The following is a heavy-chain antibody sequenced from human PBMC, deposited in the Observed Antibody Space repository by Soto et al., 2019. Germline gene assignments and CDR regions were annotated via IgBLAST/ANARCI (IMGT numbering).Heavy chain of an antibody. CDR3: ARGVAFLDY. D-gene: IGHD2-15*01. V-gene: IGHV1-3*01. Sequence: QVPLVQSGADVEKPGASVKVSCNASGYSFSSYAIHWVRQAPGQGLEWMGWIHAGNGNTKYSQNFQGRVTISRDTSATTAYMELNSLRSEDTAVYYCARGVAFLDYWGQGTLVTVSS. J-gene: IGHJ4*02. CDR1: GYSFSSYA. CDR2: IHAGNGNT.